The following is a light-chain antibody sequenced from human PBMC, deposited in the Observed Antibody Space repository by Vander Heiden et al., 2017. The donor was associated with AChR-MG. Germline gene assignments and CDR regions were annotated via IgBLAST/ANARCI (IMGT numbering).Light chain of an antibody. CDR2: GAS. J-gene: IGKJ2*01. V-gene: IGKV3-20*01. CDR1: QSVRSSN. Sequence: EIVLTQSPGTLSLSPGDSATLSCSSSQSVRSSNLSWYQQKPGQAPRLLIYGASSRATGIPDRFSGSGSGTDFTLTISRLEPEDFAVYYCQQYGSSREYTFGQGTKLEIK. CDR3: QQYGSSREYT.